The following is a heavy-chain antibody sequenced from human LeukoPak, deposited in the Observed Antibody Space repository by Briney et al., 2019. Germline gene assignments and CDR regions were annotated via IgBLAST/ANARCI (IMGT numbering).Heavy chain of an antibody. V-gene: IGHV1-3*03. D-gene: IGHD3-3*01. CDR1: GYTLANYA. CDR3: ARARDYYTPPFDN. J-gene: IGHJ4*02. Sequence: GASVKVSCKASGYTLANYAMHWVRQAPGQRLGWLGWISAASGKTEYSQDFQDRLTITSDTSASTAYMELNSLRSEDMAVYYCARARDYYTPPFDNWGQGTLVTVSS. CDR2: ISAASGKT.